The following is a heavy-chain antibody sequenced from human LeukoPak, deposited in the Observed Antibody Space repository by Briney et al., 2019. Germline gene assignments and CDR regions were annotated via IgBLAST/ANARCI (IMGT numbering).Heavy chain of an antibody. D-gene: IGHD6-13*01. CDR2: ISSRTGAM. CDR3: ARAGAGISTSFDY. V-gene: IGHV3-48*03. CDR1: GFIFSNYN. J-gene: IGHJ4*02. Sequence: GGSLRLSCAASGFIFSNYNMNWVRQAPGKGLEWVAYISSRTGAMDYADSVKGRFTISRDNAKNSLYLQMNSLRAEDTAVYYCARAGAGISTSFDYWGQGTLVTVSS.